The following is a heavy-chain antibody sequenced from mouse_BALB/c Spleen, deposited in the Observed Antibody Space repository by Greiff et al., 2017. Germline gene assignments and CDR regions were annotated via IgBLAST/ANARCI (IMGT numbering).Heavy chain of an antibody. Sequence: EVHLVESGPGLVKPSQSLSLTCSVTGYSITSGYYWNWIRQFPGNKLEWMGYISYDGSNNYNPSLKNRISITRDTSKNQFFLKLNSVTTEDTATYYCARGDYGRDYFDYWGQGTTLTVSS. D-gene: IGHD1-1*01. V-gene: IGHV3-6*02. J-gene: IGHJ2*01. CDR1: GYSITSGYY. CDR2: ISYDGSN. CDR3: ARGDYGRDYFDY.